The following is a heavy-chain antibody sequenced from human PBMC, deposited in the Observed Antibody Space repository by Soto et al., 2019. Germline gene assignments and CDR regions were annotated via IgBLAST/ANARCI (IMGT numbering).Heavy chain of an antibody. CDR1: GTSISSTCW. V-gene: IGHV4-4*02. J-gene: IGHJ4*02. CDR3: ARDKIPGLFDY. CDR2: INHSGST. D-gene: IGHD2-21*01. Sequence: SETLSLTCAVSGTSISSTCWWAWVRQSPGKGLEWIGEINHSGSTNYNPSLKSRVTISVDTSKNQFSLKLTSVTAADTAVYYCARDKIPGLFDYWGQGTLVTVSS.